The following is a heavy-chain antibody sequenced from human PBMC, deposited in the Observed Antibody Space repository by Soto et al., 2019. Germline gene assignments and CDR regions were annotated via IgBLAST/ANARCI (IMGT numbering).Heavy chain of an antibody. CDR3: ARGLLAYFGMAV. CDR1: GYSFTNYD. CDR2: ISAHNGNK. V-gene: IGHV1-18*01. Sequence: QLVQSGAEVKKPGASVKVSCKASGYSFTNYDISWVRQAPGQGLEWMAWISAHNGNKHYAEKFQGRVSTTTDTSTSTAYMEVRTLKTDDTAVYYCARGLLAYFGMAVWGQGTTVTVS. D-gene: IGHD1-26*01. J-gene: IGHJ6*02.